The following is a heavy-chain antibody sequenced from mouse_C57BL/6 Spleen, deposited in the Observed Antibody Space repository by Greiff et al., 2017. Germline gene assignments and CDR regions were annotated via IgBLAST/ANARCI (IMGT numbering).Heavy chain of an antibody. D-gene: IGHD2-5*01. CDR3: TRLDYYSKGCAY. CDR2: IDPETGGT. Sequence: QVQLKQSGAELVRPGASVTLSCKASGYTFTAYEMHWVKQTPVHGLEWIGAIDPETGGTAYNQKFKGKAILTADKSSSTAYMELRSLTSEDSAVYYCTRLDYYSKGCAYWGQGTLVTVSA. V-gene: IGHV1-15*01. CDR1: GYTFTAYE. J-gene: IGHJ3*01.